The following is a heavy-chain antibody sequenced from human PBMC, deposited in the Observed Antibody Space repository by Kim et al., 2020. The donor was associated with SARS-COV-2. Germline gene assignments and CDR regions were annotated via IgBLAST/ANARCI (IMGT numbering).Heavy chain of an antibody. J-gene: IGHJ4*02. V-gene: IGHV1-69*13. D-gene: IGHD3-16*02. Sequence: SVKVSCKASGGTFSSYAISWVRQAPGQGLEWMGGIIPIFGTANYAQKFQGRVTITADESTSTAYMELSSLRSEDTAVYYCARTKHLGELSLSGWGQGTLVTVSS. CDR1: GGTFSSYA. CDR3: ARTKHLGELSLSG. CDR2: IIPIFGTA.